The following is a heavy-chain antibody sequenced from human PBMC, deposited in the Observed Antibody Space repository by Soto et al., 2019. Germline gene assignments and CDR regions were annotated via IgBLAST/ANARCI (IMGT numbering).Heavy chain of an antibody. Sequence: TLSLTCTVSGGSISSDGYSLSWIRQPPGKGLEWIGYIYHGGDAYYNPSLKSRVTISVDRSKNQFSLNLSSVTAADTAMYYCARGEAYCSGGTCYYRFDPWGQGTLVTVSS. D-gene: IGHD2-15*01. CDR1: GGSISSDGYS. CDR2: IYHGGDA. CDR3: ARGEAYCSGGTCYYRFDP. J-gene: IGHJ5*02. V-gene: IGHV4-30-2*01.